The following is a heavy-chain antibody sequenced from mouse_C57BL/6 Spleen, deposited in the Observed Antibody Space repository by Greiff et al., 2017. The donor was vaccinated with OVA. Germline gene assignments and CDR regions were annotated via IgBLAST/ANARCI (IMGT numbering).Heavy chain of an antibody. CDR1: GYTFTSYW. D-gene: IGHD1-1*01. CDR3: AISADYGSSQPGWYVDV. J-gene: IGHJ1*03. V-gene: IGHV1-74*01. CDR2: IHPSDSDT. Sequence: QVQLQQPGAELVKPGASVKVSCKASGYTFTSYWMHWVKQRPGQGLEWIGRIHPSDSDTNYNQKFKGKATLTVDKSSSTAYMQLSSLTSEDSAVYYCAISADYGSSQPGWYVDVWGTGTTVTVSS.